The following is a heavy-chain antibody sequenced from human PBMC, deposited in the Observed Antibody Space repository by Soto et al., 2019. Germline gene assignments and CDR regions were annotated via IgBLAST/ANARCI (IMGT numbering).Heavy chain of an antibody. CDR3: ARRPQKAYDPIDY. D-gene: IGHD1-1*01. V-gene: IGHV5-51*01. J-gene: IGHJ4*02. CDR1: GYKFSAYW. Sequence: GESLNISCMTSGYKFSAYWIAWVRQRPGKGLEWMGIIYPGDFDTRYSPSFEGQVTISVDRYTNTAHLQWNSLKASDTAMYYCARRPQKAYDPIDYWGQGTLVTVSS. CDR2: IYPGDFDT.